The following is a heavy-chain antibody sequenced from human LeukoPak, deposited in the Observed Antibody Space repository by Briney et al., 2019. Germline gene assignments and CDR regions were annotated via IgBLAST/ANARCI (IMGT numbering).Heavy chain of an antibody. J-gene: IGHJ4*02. V-gene: IGHV4-38-2*01. D-gene: IGHD2-2*01. CDR1: GYSISSGYY. Sequence: SETLSLTCAVSGYSISSGYYWGWIRQPPGKGLEWIGSIYHSGSTYYNPSLKSRVTISVDTSKNQFSLKLSSVTAAATAVYYCARQRGCSSTSCYRFDYWGQGTLVTVSS. CDR2: IYHSGST. CDR3: ARQRGCSSTSCYRFDY.